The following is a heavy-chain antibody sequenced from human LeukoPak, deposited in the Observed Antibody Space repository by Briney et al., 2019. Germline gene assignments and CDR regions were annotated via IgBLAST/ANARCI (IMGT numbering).Heavy chain of an antibody. CDR2: IYSGGST. CDR3: ARESVTRRYSSSWYYFDY. V-gene: IGHV3-66*01. J-gene: IGHJ4*02. Sequence: GGSLRLSCAASGFSVSSNYMSWVRQAPGKGLEWVSVIYSGGSTYYADSVKCRFTISRDNSKNTLYLQMNRLRAEDTAVYYCARESVTRRYSSSWYYFDYWGQGTLVTVSS. D-gene: IGHD6-13*01. CDR1: GFSVSSNY.